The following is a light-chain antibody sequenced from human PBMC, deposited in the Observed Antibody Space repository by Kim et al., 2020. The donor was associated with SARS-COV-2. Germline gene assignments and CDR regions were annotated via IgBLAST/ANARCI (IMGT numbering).Light chain of an antibody. CDR1: SSNIGNNY. CDR2: DNN. Sequence: QKVSVSCSESSSNIGNNYVSWYQQLPGTAPKLLIYDNNKRPSGIPDRFSGSKSGTSATLGITGLQTGDEADYYCGTWDSSLSAVVFGGGTQLTVL. CDR3: GTWDSSLSAVV. J-gene: IGLJ2*01. V-gene: IGLV1-51*01.